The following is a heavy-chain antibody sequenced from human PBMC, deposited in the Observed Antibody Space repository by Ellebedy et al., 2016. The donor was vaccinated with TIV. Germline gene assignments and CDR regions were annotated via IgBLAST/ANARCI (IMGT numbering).Heavy chain of an antibody. CDR2: LYPAGSDS. D-gene: IGHD3-22*01. CDR3: ARGFDTSGYYLTPQLDY. V-gene: IGHV5-51*01. J-gene: IGHJ4*02. CDR1: GYSFADYW. Sequence: GESLKISCKASGYSFADYWIAWVRQMPGKGLEWMGILYPAGSDSRSSPSFQGQVTISADKSISTAYLQWSTLKDSDTAMYYCARGFDTSGYYLTPQLDYWGQGTLVTVSS.